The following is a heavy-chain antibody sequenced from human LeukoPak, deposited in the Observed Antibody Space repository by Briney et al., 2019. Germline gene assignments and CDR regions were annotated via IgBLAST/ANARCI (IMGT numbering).Heavy chain of an antibody. CDR2: ISWNGGSI. CDR3: AKGGTGYYKYNWFDP. V-gene: IGHV3-9*01. D-gene: IGHD3-9*01. J-gene: IGHJ5*02. Sequence: GRSLRLSCAASGFTFDDYAMHWVRQAPGKGLEWVSGISWNGGSIGYADSVKGRFTISRDNAKNSLYLQMNSLRAEDTTVYYCAKGGTGYYKYNWFDPWGEGTLVSVSS. CDR1: GFTFDDYA.